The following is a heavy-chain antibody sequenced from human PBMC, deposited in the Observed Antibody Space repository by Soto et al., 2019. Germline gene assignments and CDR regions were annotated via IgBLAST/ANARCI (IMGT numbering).Heavy chain of an antibody. CDR3: VRYEATALDY. D-gene: IGHD3-16*01. J-gene: IGHJ4*02. CDR2: IYYTGST. Sequence: SETLSLTCTVPGGSISSYYWSWIRQPPGKGLEWIGYIYYTGSTNYNPSLKSRVTISVDTSKNQFSLKLTSVTAADTAVYYCVRYEATALDYWGQGILVTVSS. V-gene: IGHV4-59*12. CDR1: GGSISSYY.